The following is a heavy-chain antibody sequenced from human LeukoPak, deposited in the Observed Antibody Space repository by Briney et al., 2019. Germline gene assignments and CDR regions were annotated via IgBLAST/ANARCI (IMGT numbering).Heavy chain of an antibody. D-gene: IGHD6-13*01. Sequence: PGGSLRLSCVASEFTFSSYWMSWVRQAPGKGLEWVANIKQDGSEKHYVDSVKGRFTISRDNAKNSLYLQMNSLRAEDTAVYYCARGIAVAAYYYYMDVWGKGTTVTVSS. V-gene: IGHV3-7*01. CDR1: EFTFSSYW. CDR2: IKQDGSEK. CDR3: ARGIAVAAYYYYMDV. J-gene: IGHJ6*03.